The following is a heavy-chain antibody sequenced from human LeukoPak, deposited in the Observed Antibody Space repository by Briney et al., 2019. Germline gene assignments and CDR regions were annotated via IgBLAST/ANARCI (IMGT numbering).Heavy chain of an antibody. V-gene: IGHV1-8*01. CDR1: GYTFTSYD. Sequence: ASVKVSCKASGYTFTSYDINWVRQATGQGLEWMGWMNPNRGNTGYAQKFQGRVTMTRNTSISTACMELSSLRSEDTAVYYCARNPHGVTIFGVDNYYYYYGMDVWGQGTTVTVSS. D-gene: IGHD3-3*01. J-gene: IGHJ6*02. CDR3: ARNPHGVTIFGVDNYYYYYGMDV. CDR2: MNPNRGNT.